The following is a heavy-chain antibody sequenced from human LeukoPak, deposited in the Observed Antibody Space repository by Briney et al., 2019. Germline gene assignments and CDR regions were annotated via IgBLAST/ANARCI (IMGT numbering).Heavy chain of an antibody. Sequence: SETLSLTCTVSGGSINSGANYWAWISQPPGKGLEWIGSIYYSGSTYYNPSLKSRVTISVDTSKNQFSLKLSSVTAADTAVYYCARTPMGAGEGHYFDYWGQGTLVTVSS. D-gene: IGHD3-16*01. J-gene: IGHJ4*02. V-gene: IGHV4-39*07. CDR2: IYYSGST. CDR1: GGSINSGANY. CDR3: ARTPMGAGEGHYFDY.